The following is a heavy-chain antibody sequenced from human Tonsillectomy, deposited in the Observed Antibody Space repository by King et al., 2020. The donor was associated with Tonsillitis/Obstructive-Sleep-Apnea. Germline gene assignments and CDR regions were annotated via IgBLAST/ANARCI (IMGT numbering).Heavy chain of an antibody. CDR3: AKDYKSFGLVPAALDY. CDR1: GFTFDDYA. J-gene: IGHJ4*02. Sequence: VQLVESGGGLVQPGRSLRLSCAASGFTFDDYAMHWVRQAPGKGLEWVSGISWNSGSIGYADSVKGRFTISRDNAKNSLYLQMNSLRAEDTALYYCAKDYKSFGLVPAALDYWGQGTLVTVSS. CDR2: ISWNSGSI. V-gene: IGHV3-9*01. D-gene: IGHD2-2*01.